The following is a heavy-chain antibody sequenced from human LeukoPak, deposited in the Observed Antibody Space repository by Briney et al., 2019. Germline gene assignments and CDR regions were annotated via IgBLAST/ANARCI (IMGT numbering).Heavy chain of an antibody. Sequence: GGSLRLSCAASGFTFSSYGMHWVRQAPGKGLEWVAFIRYDGSNKYYADSVKGRFTISRDNSENTLYLQMNSLRAEDTAVYYCAKDPLIAAAGTDPFDYWGQGTLVTVSS. CDR3: AKDPLIAAAGTDPFDY. V-gene: IGHV3-30*02. D-gene: IGHD6-13*01. CDR2: IRYDGSNK. CDR1: GFTFSSYG. J-gene: IGHJ4*02.